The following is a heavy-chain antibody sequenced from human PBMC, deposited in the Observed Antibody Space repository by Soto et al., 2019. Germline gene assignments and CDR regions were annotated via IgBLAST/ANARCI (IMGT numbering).Heavy chain of an antibody. Sequence: MDGGRQTKEQGLEWMGWINPNSGGTNYAQKFQGWVTMTRDTSISTAYMELSRLRSDGTAVYYCARDIVEDSGGDNWFDPWGQATLVTVSS. J-gene: IGHJ5*02. V-gene: IGHV1-2*04. D-gene: IGHD2-15*01. CDR3: ARDIVEDSGGDNWFDP. CDR2: INPNSGGT.